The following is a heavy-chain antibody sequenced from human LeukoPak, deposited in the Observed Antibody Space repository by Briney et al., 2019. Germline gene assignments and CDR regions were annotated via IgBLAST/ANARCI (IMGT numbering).Heavy chain of an antibody. V-gene: IGHV3-74*01. J-gene: IGHJ4*02. D-gene: IGHD3-22*01. CDR2: INSDGSAT. Sequence: GGSLRLPCAASGFTFSTYWMHWVRQAPGKGLVWVSRINSDGSATSYADSVKGRFTISRDNAKNTLYLQMNSLRAEDTAVYYCARSHYYDSRDYYLYNWGQGTLVTVSS. CDR1: GFTFSTYW. CDR3: ARSHYYDSRDYYLYN.